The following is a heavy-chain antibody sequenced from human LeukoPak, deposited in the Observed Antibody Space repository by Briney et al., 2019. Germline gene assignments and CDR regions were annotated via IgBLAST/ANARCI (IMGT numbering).Heavy chain of an antibody. Sequence: ASVKVSCKASGYTFTSYGINWVRQAPGQGLEWMGWISAYNGNTNYAQKLQGRVTMTRDTSTSTVYMELRSLRSGGTALYYCARGGDMRVVGAFDIWGQGTMVTVSS. CDR2: ISAYNGNT. J-gene: IGHJ3*02. CDR3: ARGGDMRVVGAFDI. D-gene: IGHD3-22*01. V-gene: IGHV1-18*01. CDR1: GYTFTSYG.